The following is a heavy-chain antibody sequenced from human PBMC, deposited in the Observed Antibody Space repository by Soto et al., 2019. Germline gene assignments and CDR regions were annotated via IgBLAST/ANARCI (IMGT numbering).Heavy chain of an antibody. CDR1: GGTLSSYA. CDR2: IIPIFGTA. V-gene: IGHV1-69*13. D-gene: IGHD6-19*01. J-gene: IGHJ4*02. CDR3: ARTSSGWFHFDY. Sequence: ASVKVSCKASGGTLSSYAISWVRQAPGQGLEWMGGIIPIFGTANYAQKFQGRVTITADESTSTAYMELSSLRSEDTAVYYCARTSSGWFHFDYWGQGTLVTVYS.